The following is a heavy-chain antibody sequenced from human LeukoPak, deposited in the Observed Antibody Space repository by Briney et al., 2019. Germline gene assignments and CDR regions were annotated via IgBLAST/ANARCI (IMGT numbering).Heavy chain of an antibody. CDR3: TRITIHGNSDY. V-gene: IGHV4-4*07. CDR2: IYTSGST. CDR1: GGSISSYY. J-gene: IGHJ4*02. Sequence: SETLSLTCTVSGGSISSYYWSWIRQPAGKGLEWIGRIYTSGSTNYNPSLKSRVTISVDKSKNQFSLRLDSVTAADTAMYYCTRITIHGNSDYWGQGTLVTVSS. D-gene: IGHD5-24*01.